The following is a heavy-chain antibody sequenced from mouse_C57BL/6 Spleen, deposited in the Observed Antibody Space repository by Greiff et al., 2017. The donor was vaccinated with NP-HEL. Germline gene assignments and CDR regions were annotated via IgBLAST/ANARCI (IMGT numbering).Heavy chain of an antibody. J-gene: IGHJ2*01. CDR3: ARSDYGSSYGYFDY. CDR1: GYTFTSYW. Sequence: VQLQQPGAELVKPGASVKLSCKASGYTFTSYWMQWVKQRPGQGLEWIGEIDPSDSYTNYNQKFKGKSTLTVDKSSSTAYMQLSSLTSEDSAVYYCARSDYGSSYGYFDYWGQGTTLTVSS. CDR2: IDPSDSYT. V-gene: IGHV1-50*01. D-gene: IGHD1-1*01.